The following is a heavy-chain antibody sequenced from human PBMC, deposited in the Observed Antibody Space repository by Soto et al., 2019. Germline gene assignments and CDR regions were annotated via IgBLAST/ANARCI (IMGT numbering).Heavy chain of an antibody. CDR1: GGSISHGDYY. J-gene: IGHJ6*02. Sequence: PSETLSLTCTVSGGSISHGDYYWSWIRQPPGKGLEWIGYIYYSGSTYYNPSLKSRVSISADTSKNQFSLKLSSVTAADTAVYYCACSPYCSSTSCYYYYGLDVWGQGTSVTAP. D-gene: IGHD2-2*01. CDR2: IYYSGST. V-gene: IGHV4-30-4*01. CDR3: ACSPYCSSTSCYYYYGLDV.